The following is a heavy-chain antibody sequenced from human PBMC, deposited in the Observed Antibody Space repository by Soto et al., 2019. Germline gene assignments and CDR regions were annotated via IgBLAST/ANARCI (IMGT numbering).Heavy chain of an antibody. CDR1: GFIFSDYY. J-gene: IGHJ4*02. CDR3: ARPLSSGYHPHGY. V-gene: IGHV3-11*01. D-gene: IGHD3-22*01. Sequence: PGGSLRLSCAASGFIFSDYYMSWIRQAPGKGLEWVSHISSSGSAIYYADSVKGRFTISRDNAKNSLYLQMNNLRAEDTAVYYCARPLSSGYHPHGYWGQGTLVTVSS. CDR2: ISSSGSAI.